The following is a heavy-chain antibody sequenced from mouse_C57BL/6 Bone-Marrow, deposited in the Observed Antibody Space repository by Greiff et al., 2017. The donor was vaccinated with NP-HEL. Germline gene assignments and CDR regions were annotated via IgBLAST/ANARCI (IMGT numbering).Heavy chain of an antibody. V-gene: IGHV1-15*01. CDR1: GYTFTDYE. CDR3: TIDFYFDV. J-gene: IGHJ1*03. D-gene: IGHD2-4*01. CDR2: IDPETGGT. Sequence: QVHVKQSGAELVRPGASVTLSCKASGYTFTDYEMHWVKQTPVHGLEWIGAIDPETGGTAYNQKFKGKAILTADKSSSTAYMELRSLTSEDSAVYYCTIDFYFDVWGTGTTVTVSS.